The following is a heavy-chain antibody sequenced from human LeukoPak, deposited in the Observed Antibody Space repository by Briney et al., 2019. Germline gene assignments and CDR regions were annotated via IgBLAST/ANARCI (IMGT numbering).Heavy chain of an antibody. J-gene: IGHJ6*03. CDR2: TYYRSKWYN. CDR3: ARERITMIHYYYYYMDV. Sequence: SQTLSLTCAISGDSVSSNSAAWNWIRQSPSRGLEWLVRTYYRSKWYNDYAVSVKSRITINPDTSKNQFSLQLNSVTPEDTAVYYCARERITMIHYYYYYMDVWGKGTTVTVSS. D-gene: IGHD3-22*01. CDR1: GDSVSSNSAA. V-gene: IGHV6-1*01.